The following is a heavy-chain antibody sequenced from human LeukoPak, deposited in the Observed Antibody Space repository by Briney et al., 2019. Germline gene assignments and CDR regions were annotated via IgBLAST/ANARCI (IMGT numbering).Heavy chain of an antibody. V-gene: IGHV3-7*01. CDR2: INQDGTER. CDR1: GFTFSGFW. Sequence: GGSLRLSCAVSGFTFSGFWMSWVRQGPGKGLEWVANINQDGTERYYVDSVKGRFTISRDNAKSSLYLQMNSLRVEDTAVYYCARDQVGPEDWGQGTLVTVSS. CDR3: ARDQVGPED. D-gene: IGHD1-26*01. J-gene: IGHJ4*02.